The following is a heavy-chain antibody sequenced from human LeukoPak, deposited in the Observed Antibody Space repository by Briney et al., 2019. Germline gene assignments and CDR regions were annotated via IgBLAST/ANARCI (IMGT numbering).Heavy chain of an antibody. J-gene: IGHJ4*02. D-gene: IGHD3-22*01. CDR2: IYPGDSDT. CDR1: GYSFTSYW. Sequence: GESLKISCKGSGYSFTSYWIGWVRQMPGKGLEWMGIIYPGDSDTRYSPSFQGRVTISADKSINTAYLQWSSLNASDTAMYYCARLPYYYDSSGYYWFFDYWGQGTLVTVSS. CDR3: ARLPYYYDSSGYYWFFDY. V-gene: IGHV5-51*01.